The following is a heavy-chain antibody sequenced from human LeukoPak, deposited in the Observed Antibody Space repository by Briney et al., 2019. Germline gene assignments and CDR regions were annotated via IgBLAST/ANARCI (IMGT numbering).Heavy chain of an antibody. V-gene: IGHV3-9*01. D-gene: IGHD3-22*01. CDR3: AKDLHYYDSSGLFAY. Sequence: GGSLRLSCAASGFTFDDYAMHWVRQAPGKGLEWVSGISWNSGSIGYADSVKGRFTISRDNAKNSLNLQMNSLRAEDTALYYCAKDLHYYDSSGLFAYWGQGTLVTVSS. J-gene: IGHJ4*02. CDR1: GFTFDDYA. CDR2: ISWNSGSI.